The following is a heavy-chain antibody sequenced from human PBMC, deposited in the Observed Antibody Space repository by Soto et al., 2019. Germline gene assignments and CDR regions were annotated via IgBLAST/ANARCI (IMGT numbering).Heavy chain of an antibody. J-gene: IGHJ4*02. Sequence: PSETLSLTCTVSGGSISSYYWSWIRQPPGKGLEWIGYIYYSGSTNYNPSLKSRVTISVDTSKNQFSLKLSSVTAADTAVYYCARLGLRHDIDYWGQGTLVTVSS. V-gene: IGHV4-59*01. CDR2: IYYSGST. D-gene: IGHD1-1*01. CDR1: GGSISSYY. CDR3: ARLGLRHDIDY.